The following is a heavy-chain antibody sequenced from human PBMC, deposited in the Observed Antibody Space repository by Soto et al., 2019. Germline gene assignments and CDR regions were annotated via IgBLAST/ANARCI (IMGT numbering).Heavy chain of an antibody. D-gene: IGHD2-15*01. CDR3: ARIICSGGSCGFDY. CDR1: GYTFTGYY. Sequence: ASVKVSCKASGYTFTGYYMHWVRQAPGQGLEWMGWINPNSGGTNYAQKFQGWVTMTRDTSISTAYMELSRLRSDDTAVYYCARIICSGGSCGFDYWGQGTLVTVSS. J-gene: IGHJ4*02. V-gene: IGHV1-2*04. CDR2: INPNSGGT.